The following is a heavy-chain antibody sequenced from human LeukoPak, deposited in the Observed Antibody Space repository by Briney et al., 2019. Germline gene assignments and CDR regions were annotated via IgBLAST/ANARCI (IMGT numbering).Heavy chain of an antibody. D-gene: IGHD6-13*01. J-gene: IGHJ4*02. CDR2: ISGSGGST. CDR1: GFTFSSHA. CDR3: AKDITDIAAAGKIY. Sequence: GGSLRLSCAASGFTFSSHAMSWVRQAPGKGLEWVSTISGSGGSTYYAGSVKGRFTISRDNSKNTLYLQMNSLRAEDTAVYYCAKDITDIAAAGKIYWGQGTLVTVSS. V-gene: IGHV3-23*01.